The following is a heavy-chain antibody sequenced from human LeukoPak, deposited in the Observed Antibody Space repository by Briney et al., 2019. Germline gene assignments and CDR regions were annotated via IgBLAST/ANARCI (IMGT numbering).Heavy chain of an antibody. CDR2: INHSGST. Sequence: PSETLSLTCGVYGGSFSGYYWSWIRQPPGKGLEWIGDINHSGSTNYNPSLKSRVTISVDPSKSQFSLRLSSMTAADTAVYYCARDRYCSSTSCNRYHYHGMDVWGQGTTVTVSS. V-gene: IGHV4-34*01. CDR3: ARDRYCSSTSCNRYHYHGMDV. D-gene: IGHD2-2*01. J-gene: IGHJ6*02. CDR1: GGSFSGYY.